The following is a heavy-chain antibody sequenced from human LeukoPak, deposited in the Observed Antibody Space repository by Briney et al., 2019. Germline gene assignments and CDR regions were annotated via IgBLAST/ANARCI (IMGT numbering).Heavy chain of an antibody. V-gene: IGHV3-48*04. J-gene: IGHJ4*02. CDR3: AKDSHKRGYSYGLFDY. D-gene: IGHD5-18*01. CDR1: GLTFNSHS. Sequence: PGGSLRLSCAVSGLTFNSHSMNWVRQAPGKGLEWLSHISSSSSTIYYTDSVKGRFTISRDNAKNSLYLQMNSLRAEDMALYYCAKDSHKRGYSYGLFDYWGQGTLVTVSS. CDR2: ISSSSSTI.